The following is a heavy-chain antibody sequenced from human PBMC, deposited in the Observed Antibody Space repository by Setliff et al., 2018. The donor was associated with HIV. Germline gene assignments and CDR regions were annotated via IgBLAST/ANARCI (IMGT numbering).Heavy chain of an antibody. D-gene: IGHD5-12*01. CDR2: TYYSGST. J-gene: IGHJ6*03. CDR3: ARHRFAVEMATITVDDYYYYMDV. V-gene: IGHV4-39*01. CDR1: GGSISSSSYY. Sequence: LSLTCTVSGGSISSSSYYWGWIRQPPGKGLEWIGSTYYSGSTYYNPSLKSRVTISVDTSKNQFSLKLSSVPAADTAVYYCARHRFAVEMATITVDDYYYYMDVWGKGTTVTVSS.